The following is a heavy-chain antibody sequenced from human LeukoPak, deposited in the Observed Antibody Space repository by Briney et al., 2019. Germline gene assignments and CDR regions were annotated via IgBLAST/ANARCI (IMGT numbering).Heavy chain of an antibody. Sequence: GSLRLSCAASGFTFSSYSMNWVRQAPGKGLEWVSSISSSSSYIYYADSVKGRFTISRDNAKNSLYLQMNSLRAEDTAVYYCARVGGRYFDWLQFDYWGQGTLVTLSS. CDR2: ISSSSSYI. V-gene: IGHV3-21*01. J-gene: IGHJ4*02. CDR1: GFTFSSYS. D-gene: IGHD3-9*01. CDR3: ARVGGRYFDWLQFDY.